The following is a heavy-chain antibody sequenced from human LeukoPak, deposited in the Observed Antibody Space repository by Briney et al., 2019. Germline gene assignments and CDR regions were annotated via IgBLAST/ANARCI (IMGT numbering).Heavy chain of an antibody. CDR1: GGSFSGYY. J-gene: IGHJ6*02. V-gene: IGHV4-34*01. Sequence: PSETLSLTCAVYGGSFSGYYWSWIRQPPGKGLEWIREINHSGSTNYNPSLKSRVTISVDASKNQFSLKLSSVTAADTAVYYCARETPIAVAGYYYYYGMDVWGQGTTVTVSS. D-gene: IGHD6-19*01. CDR3: ARETPIAVAGYYYYYGMDV. CDR2: INHSGST.